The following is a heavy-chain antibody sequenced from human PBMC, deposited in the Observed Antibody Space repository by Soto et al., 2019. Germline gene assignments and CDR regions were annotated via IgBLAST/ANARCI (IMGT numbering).Heavy chain of an antibody. V-gene: IGHV4-39*01. J-gene: IGHJ6*02. CDR2: IYYSGST. CDR3: ARGAVRRIMGKGYHGMDV. D-gene: IGHD2-8*01. Sequence: QLQLQESGPGLVKPSETLSLTCTVSGGSISSSSYYWGWIRQPPGKGLEWIGSIYYSGSTYYNPSLKSRVTISVDTSKNQFSLKLSSVTAADTAVYYCARGAVRRIMGKGYHGMDVWGQGTTVTVSS. CDR1: GGSISSSSYY.